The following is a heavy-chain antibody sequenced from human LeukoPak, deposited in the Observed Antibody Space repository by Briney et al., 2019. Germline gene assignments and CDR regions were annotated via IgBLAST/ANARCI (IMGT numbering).Heavy chain of an antibody. V-gene: IGHV3-74*01. D-gene: IGHD3-22*01. Sequence: GGSLRLSCAASGFTFSSYWVHWVRQAPGKGLVWVSRINGDGSSTSYADSVKGRFTISRDNAKNTLYLQMTSLRVEDTAVYYCARGFYYYDSSGYPLVYWGQGTLVTVSS. CDR1: GFTFSSYW. J-gene: IGHJ4*02. CDR2: INGDGSST. CDR3: ARGFYYYDSSGYPLVY.